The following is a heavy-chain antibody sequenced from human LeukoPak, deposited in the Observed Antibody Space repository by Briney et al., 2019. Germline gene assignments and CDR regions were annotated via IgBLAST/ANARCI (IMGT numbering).Heavy chain of an antibody. Sequence: GGSLRLSCAASGFTVSSNCMSWVRQAPGKGLEWVAAINKDGSEKQYVDSVKGRFTISRDNAKNSVYLQMTSLGAEDTAVYYCATYTQHFGAPGGADYWGLGTLVSVSS. CDR3: ATYTQHFGAPGGADY. CDR1: GFTVSSNC. CDR2: INKDGSEK. V-gene: IGHV3-7*01. D-gene: IGHD2-8*02. J-gene: IGHJ4*02.